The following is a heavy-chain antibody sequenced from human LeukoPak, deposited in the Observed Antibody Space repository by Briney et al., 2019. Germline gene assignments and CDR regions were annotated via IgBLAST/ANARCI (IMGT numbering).Heavy chain of an antibody. D-gene: IGHD3-22*01. CDR2: ISGSGGTT. Sequence: GGSLRLSCAASGFTLTTYVMTWVRQAPGKGLEWVSAISGSGGTTYYADSVKGRFTISRDNSKNTLYLQMNSLRAEDTAVYYCARADYYDSSGYYPYYFDYWGQGTLVTVSS. V-gene: IGHV3-23*01. J-gene: IGHJ4*02. CDR1: GFTLTTYV. CDR3: ARADYYDSSGYYPYYFDY.